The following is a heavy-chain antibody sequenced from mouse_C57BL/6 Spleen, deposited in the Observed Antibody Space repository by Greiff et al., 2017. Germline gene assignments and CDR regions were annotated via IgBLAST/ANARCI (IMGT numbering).Heavy chain of an antibody. V-gene: IGHV5-9-1*02. CDR1: GFTFSSYA. CDR3: TRVGGSSWFAY. J-gene: IGHJ3*01. Sequence: DVHLVESGEGLVKPGGSLKLSCAASGFTFSSYAMSWVRQTPEKRLEWVAYISSGGDYIYYADTVKGRFTISRDNARNTLYLQMSSLKSEDTAMYYCTRVGGSSWFAYWGQGTLVTVSA. CDR2: ISSGGDYI. D-gene: IGHD1-1*01.